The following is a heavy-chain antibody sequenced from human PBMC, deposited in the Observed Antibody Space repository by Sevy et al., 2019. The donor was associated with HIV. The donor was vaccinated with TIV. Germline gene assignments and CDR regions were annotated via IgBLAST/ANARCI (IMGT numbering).Heavy chain of an antibody. V-gene: IGHV3-33*06. D-gene: IGHD1-26*01. CDR1: GFTFSSYG. CDR2: IWYDGSNK. J-gene: IGHJ5*02. Sequence: GGSLRLSCAASGFTFSSYGMHWVRQAPGKGLEWVAVIWYDGSNKYYADSVKGRFTISRDNSNNMVDLQMNSLRAEDTAVYYCAKETPGGFDPWGQGTLVTVSS. CDR3: AKETPGGFDP.